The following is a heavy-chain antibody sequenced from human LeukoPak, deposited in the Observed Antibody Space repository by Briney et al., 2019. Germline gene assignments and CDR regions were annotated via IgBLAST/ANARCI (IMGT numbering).Heavy chain of an antibody. CDR3: ADYYASGSYPP. CDR2: ILSKTSGGTT. CDR1: GSIFGNAW. J-gene: IGHJ5*02. V-gene: IGHV3-15*07. Sequence: PGGSLRLSCAASGSIFGNAWMNWVRQAPGKGLEWVGRILSKTSGGTTDYATPVKGRFTISRDDSKNMLYLHMNSLQIEDTAVYYCADYYASGSYPPWGQGTLVTVSS. D-gene: IGHD3-10*01.